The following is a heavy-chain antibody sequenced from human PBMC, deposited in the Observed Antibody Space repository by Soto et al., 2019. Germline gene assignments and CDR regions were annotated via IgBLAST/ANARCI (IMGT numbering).Heavy chain of an antibody. V-gene: IGHV1-46*01. CDR2: INPSGGST. CDR1: GYTFTSYY. CDR3: ARDRSSSASYYYYGMDV. D-gene: IGHD6-6*01. Sequence: ASVKVSCKASGYTFTSYYMHWVRQAPGQGLEWMGIINPSGGSTSYAQKFQGRVTMTRDTSPSTVYMELSSLRSEDTAVYYCARDRSSSASYYYYGMDVWGQGTTVNVSS. J-gene: IGHJ6*02.